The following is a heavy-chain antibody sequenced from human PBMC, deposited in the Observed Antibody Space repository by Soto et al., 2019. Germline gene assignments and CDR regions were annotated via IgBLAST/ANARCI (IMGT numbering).Heavy chain of an antibody. CDR1: GYSFTSYW. D-gene: IGHD4-4*01. Sequence: PGESLKVFCKGSGYSFTSYWISWVRQMPGKGLEWMGIIYPGDSDTRYSPSFQGQVTISADKSISTAYLQWSSLKASDTAMYYCARSMTTVTTDGAFDIWGQGTMVTVSS. CDR3: ARSMTTVTTDGAFDI. V-gene: IGHV5-51*01. CDR2: IYPGDSDT. J-gene: IGHJ3*02.